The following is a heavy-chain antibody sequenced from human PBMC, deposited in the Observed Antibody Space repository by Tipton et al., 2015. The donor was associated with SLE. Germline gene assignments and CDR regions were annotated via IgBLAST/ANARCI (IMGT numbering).Heavy chain of an antibody. CDR3: ARDLTYYYGSGSLYGMDV. Sequence: QLVQSGAEVKKPGSSVKVSCKASGGTFSSYAISWERQAPGQGLEWMGGIIPIFGTANYAQKFQGRVTITTDESTSTAYMELSSLRSEDTAVYYCARDLTYYYGSGSLYGMDVWGQGATVTVSS. J-gene: IGHJ6*02. V-gene: IGHV1-69*05. D-gene: IGHD3-10*01. CDR2: IIPIFGTA. CDR1: GGTFSSYA.